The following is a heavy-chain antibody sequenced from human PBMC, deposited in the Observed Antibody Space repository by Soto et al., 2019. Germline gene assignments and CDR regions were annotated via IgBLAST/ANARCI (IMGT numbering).Heavy chain of an antibody. CDR3: AKDLGYCSAGRCRWGMDV. J-gene: IGHJ6*02. CDR1: GFTFSSYA. Sequence: QVQLVESGGGVIQPGRSLRLSCAASGFTFSSYAMHWVRQAPGKGLEWVAVISYDGTSKYYADSVKGRFTISRDNSKNTRYLQMNSRRAEDTAVYYCAKDLGYCSAGRCRWGMDVWGQWTTVTVSS. V-gene: IGHV3-30*18. D-gene: IGHD2-15*01. CDR2: ISYDGTSK.